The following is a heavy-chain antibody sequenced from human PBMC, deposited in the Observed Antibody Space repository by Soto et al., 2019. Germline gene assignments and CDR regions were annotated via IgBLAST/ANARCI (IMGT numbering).Heavy chain of an antibody. D-gene: IGHD1-26*01. CDR3: ATRANSHAYFHF. V-gene: IGHV5-51*01. CDR2: IYPGDSDT. J-gene: IGHJ4*02. Sequence: GESLKISCKGSGYTFTSYWIGWVRQTPGKGLEWMGLIYPGDSDTRYSPSFQGQVTISADKSASTAYLQWSSLKASDTALYYCATRANSHAYFHFWGQGTLVTVSS. CDR1: GYTFTSYW.